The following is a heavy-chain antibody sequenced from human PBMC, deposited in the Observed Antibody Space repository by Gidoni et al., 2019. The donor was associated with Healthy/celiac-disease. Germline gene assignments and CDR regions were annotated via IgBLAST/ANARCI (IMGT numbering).Heavy chain of an antibody. CDR1: GFPFSSDW. CDR2: IKQDGSEK. V-gene: IGHV3-7*01. CDR3: ARAPSIFYDFWSGYWDY. D-gene: IGHD3-3*01. Sequence: EVQLVESGGGLVQPGGSLRLSCAASGFPFSSDWRSWVRQAPGKGLEWVANIKQDGSEKYYVDSVKGRFTISRDNAKNSLYLQMNSLRAEDTAVYYCARAPSIFYDFWSGYWDYWGQGTLVTVSS. J-gene: IGHJ4*02.